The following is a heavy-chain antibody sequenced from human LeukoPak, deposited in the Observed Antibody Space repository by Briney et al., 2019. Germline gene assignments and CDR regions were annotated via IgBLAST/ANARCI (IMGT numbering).Heavy chain of an antibody. Sequence: PGGSLRLSCAASGFTFSSYGMHWVRQAPGKGLEWVSAIGRSGGDTYYADSVKGRFTVSRDNSKNTLYLQMNSLRAEDTAVYYCAKSIVGVAGLDPWGQGTLVTVSS. CDR2: IGRSGGDT. CDR3: AKSIVGVAGLDP. D-gene: IGHD1-26*01. V-gene: IGHV3-23*01. CDR1: GFTFSSYG. J-gene: IGHJ5*02.